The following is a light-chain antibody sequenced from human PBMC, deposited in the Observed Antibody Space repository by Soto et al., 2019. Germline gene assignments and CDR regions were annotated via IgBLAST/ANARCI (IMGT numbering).Light chain of an antibody. J-gene: IGLJ2*01. CDR2: KNN. V-gene: IGLV1-47*01. CDR3: AAWDDSLNGVL. Sequence: QSVLTQPPSASGTPGQRVTISCSGASSNIGSNFVYWYQQLPGTAPKLLIYKNNQRPSGIPDRFSGSKSGTSASLAISGLRAEDGADYYCAAWDDSLNGVLFGGGTKLTVL. CDR1: SSNIGSNF.